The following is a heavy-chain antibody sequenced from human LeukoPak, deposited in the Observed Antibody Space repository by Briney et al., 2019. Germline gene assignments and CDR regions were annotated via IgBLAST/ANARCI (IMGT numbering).Heavy chain of an antibody. CDR3: AKADTTLDPFDH. D-gene: IGHD5-18*01. J-gene: IGHJ4*02. V-gene: IGHV3-43*01. CDR1: RFTLDEYT. CDR2: ISWDAGRT. Sequence: RGSLRVSSADSRFTLDEYTMHWGRHAPGEGLECGSLISWDAGRTYYADSVKGRFTISRDNSKNSLYLQMNSLRTEDTALYYCAKADTTLDPFDHWGQGTLVTVSS.